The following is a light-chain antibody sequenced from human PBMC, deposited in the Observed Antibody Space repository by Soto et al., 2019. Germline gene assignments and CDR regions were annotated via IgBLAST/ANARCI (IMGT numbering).Light chain of an antibody. J-gene: IGLJ3*02. CDR2: LNSAGSH. CDR3: QTWGTGIGV. Sequence: QLVLTQSPSASASLGASVKLTGTLSSGHSSYAIAWQQQQPEKGPRYLMTLNSAGSHSKGDGIPDRFSGSSAGAERYLTISGLQSEDEADYYCQTWGTGIGVFGGGTKLTVL. CDR1: SGHSSYA. V-gene: IGLV4-69*01.